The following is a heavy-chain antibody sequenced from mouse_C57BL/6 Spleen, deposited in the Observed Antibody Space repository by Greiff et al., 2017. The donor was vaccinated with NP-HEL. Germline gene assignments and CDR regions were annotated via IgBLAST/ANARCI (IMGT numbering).Heavy chain of an antibody. CDR3: ASSSYYGSSYALFDY. V-gene: IGHV5-4*01. CDR1: GFTFSSYA. CDR2: ISDGGSYT. D-gene: IGHD1-1*01. Sequence: EVQGVESGGGLVKPGGSLKLSCAASGFTFSSYAMSWVRQTPEKRLEWVATISDGGSYTYYPDNVKGRFTISRDNAKNNLYLQMSHLKSEDTAMYYCASSSYYGSSYALFDYWGQGTTLTVSS. J-gene: IGHJ2*01.